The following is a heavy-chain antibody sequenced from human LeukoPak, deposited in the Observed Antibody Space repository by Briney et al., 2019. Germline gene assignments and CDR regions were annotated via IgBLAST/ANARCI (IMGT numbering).Heavy chain of an antibody. D-gene: IGHD1-26*01. CDR3: ARETWELLHFDY. Sequence: GGSLRLSCTASGFTFSSYWTSWVRQAPGKGLEWVANIKQDGSEKYYVDSVKGRFTISRDNAKNSLYLQMNSLRAEDTAVYYCARETWELLHFDYWGQGTLVTVSS. J-gene: IGHJ4*02. V-gene: IGHV3-7*01. CDR2: IKQDGSEK. CDR1: GFTFSSYW.